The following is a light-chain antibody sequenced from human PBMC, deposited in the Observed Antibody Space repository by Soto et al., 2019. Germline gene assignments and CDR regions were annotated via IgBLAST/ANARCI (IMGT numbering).Light chain of an antibody. J-gene: IGLJ3*02. V-gene: IGLV1-40*01. CDR2: DNS. CDR1: SSNIGAGYD. CDR3: QSYDNSLTGWV. Sequence: QAVVTQPPSVSGAPGQRVTISCTGSSSNIGAGYDVHWYQQLPGTAPKLLIYDNSNRPSGVPDRFSGSKSDTSASLAITGLQAEDEADYYCQSYDNSLTGWVFGGGTKVTVL.